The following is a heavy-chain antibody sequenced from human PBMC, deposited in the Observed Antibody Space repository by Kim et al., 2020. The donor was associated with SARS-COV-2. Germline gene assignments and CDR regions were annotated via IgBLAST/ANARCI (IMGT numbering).Heavy chain of an antibody. CDR2: ISSSGSTI. CDR1: GFTFSSYE. CDR3: ARDAVLYGETYDAFDI. V-gene: IGHV3-48*03. D-gene: IGHD4-17*01. J-gene: IGHJ3*02. Sequence: GGSLRLSCAASGFTFSSYEMNWVRQAPGKGLEWVSYISSSGSTIYYADSVKGRFTISRDNAKNSLYLQMNSLRAEDTAVYYCARDAVLYGETYDAFDIWGQGTMVTVSS.